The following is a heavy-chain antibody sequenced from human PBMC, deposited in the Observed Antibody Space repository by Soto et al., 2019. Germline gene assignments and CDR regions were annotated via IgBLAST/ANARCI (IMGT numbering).Heavy chain of an antibody. V-gene: IGHV3-23*01. CDR1: GFTFSSYA. J-gene: IGHJ4*02. CDR3: AKDQSWTDFWSGPDY. CDR2: ISGSGGST. Sequence: GXSLRLSCAASGFTFSSYAMSWVFQAPGKGLEWVSAISGSGGSTYYADSVKGRFTISRDNSKNTLYLQMNSLREEDTAVYYCAKDQSWTDFWSGPDYWGQGTLVTVSS. D-gene: IGHD3-3*01.